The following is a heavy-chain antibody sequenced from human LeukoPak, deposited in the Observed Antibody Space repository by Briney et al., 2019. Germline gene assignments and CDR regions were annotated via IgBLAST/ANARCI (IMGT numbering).Heavy chain of an antibody. CDR1: GYTFTGYY. D-gene: IGHD3-22*01. Sequence: ASVKVSCKASGYTFTGYYMHWVRQAPGQGLEWMGWINPNSGGTNYAQKFQGRVTMTRDTSISTAYMELSRLRSDDTAVYYCARGPGRRPYYYDSSGYYPLDIWGQGTMVTVSS. V-gene: IGHV1-2*02. J-gene: IGHJ3*02. CDR2: INPNSGGT. CDR3: ARGPGRRPYYYDSSGYYPLDI.